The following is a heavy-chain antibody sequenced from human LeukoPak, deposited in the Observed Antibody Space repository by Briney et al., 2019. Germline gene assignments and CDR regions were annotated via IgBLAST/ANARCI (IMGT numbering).Heavy chain of an antibody. J-gene: IGHJ6*02. CDR1: GGSFSGYY. CDR3: ARGRGTVIPYYYYGMDV. Sequence: SSETLSLTCAVYGGSFSGYYWSWIRQPPGKGLEWIGEINHSGSTNYNPSLKSRVTISVDTSKNQFSLKLSSVTAADTAVYYCARGRGTVIPYYYYGMDVWGQGTTVTVSS. V-gene: IGHV4-34*01. D-gene: IGHD4-4*01. CDR2: INHSGST.